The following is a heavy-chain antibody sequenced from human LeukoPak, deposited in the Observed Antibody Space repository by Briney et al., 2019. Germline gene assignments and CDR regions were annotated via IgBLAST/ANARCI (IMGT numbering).Heavy chain of an antibody. V-gene: IGHV1-69*13. CDR3: ARFCSSTSCYTGDAFDI. CDR1: GGTFSSYA. Sequence: ASVKVSCKASGGTFSSYAISWVRQAPGQGLEWMGGIIPIFGTANYAQKFQGRVTITADESTSTAYMELSSLRSEDTAVYYCARFCSSTSCYTGDAFDIWGQGTMVTVSS. D-gene: IGHD2-2*02. CDR2: IIPIFGTA. J-gene: IGHJ3*02.